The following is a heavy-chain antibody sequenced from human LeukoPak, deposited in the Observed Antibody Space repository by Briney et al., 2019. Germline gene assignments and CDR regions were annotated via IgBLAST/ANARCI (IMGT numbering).Heavy chain of an antibody. V-gene: IGHV1-69*13. CDR3: ARGDYVWGSYRPQGPIDY. Sequence: GASVKVSCKASGGTFSSYAISWVRQAPGQGLEWMGGIIPIFGTANYAQKFQGRVTITADESTSTAYMELSSLRSEDTAVYYCARGDYVWGSYRPQGPIDYWGQGTLVTVSS. J-gene: IGHJ4*02. CDR2: IIPIFGTA. CDR1: GGTFSSYA. D-gene: IGHD3-16*02.